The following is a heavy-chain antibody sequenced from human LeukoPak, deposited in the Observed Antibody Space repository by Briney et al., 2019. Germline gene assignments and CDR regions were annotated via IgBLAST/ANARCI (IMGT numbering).Heavy chain of an antibody. CDR3: ARDSYSSGWLPECYAFDI. CDR2: MNPNSGNT. D-gene: IGHD6-19*01. Sequence: ASVKVSCKASGYTFTGYYMHWVRQAPGQGLEWMGWMNPNSGNTGYAQKFQGRVTITRNTSISTAYMELSSLRSEDTAVYYCARDSYSSGWLPECYAFDIWGQGTMVTVSS. V-gene: IGHV1-8*03. CDR1: GYTFTGYY. J-gene: IGHJ3*02.